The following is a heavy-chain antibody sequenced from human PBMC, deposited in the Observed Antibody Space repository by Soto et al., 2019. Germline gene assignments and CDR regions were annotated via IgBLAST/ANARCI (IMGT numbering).Heavy chain of an antibody. D-gene: IGHD6-13*01. CDR2: VYHTGTT. CDR1: GDSIRSSY. CDR3: ARDMSGGSSWYEFDS. V-gene: IGHV4-59*01. J-gene: IGHJ4*02. Sequence: NPSETLSLTSTVSGDSIRSSYWSWVRQPPGRGLEWIGYVYHTGTTNSNPSLKSRVTISADTSKNLFCLKLISVTPADTAVYFCARDMSGGSSWYEFDSWGPGTLVTVSS.